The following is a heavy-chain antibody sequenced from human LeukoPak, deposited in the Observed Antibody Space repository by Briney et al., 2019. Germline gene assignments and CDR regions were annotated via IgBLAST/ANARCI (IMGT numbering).Heavy chain of an antibody. Sequence: GASVKVSCKASGYTFTSYGISWVRQAPGQGLEWMGWISAYNGNTNYAQKLQGRVTMTTDTSPSTAYLELSSLRSDDTAVYSCARAGYTMVRGAIITNPDYWGQATLVTVSS. J-gene: IGHJ4*02. CDR1: GYTFTSYG. CDR3: ARAGYTMVRGAIITNPDY. V-gene: IGHV1-18*01. CDR2: ISAYNGNT. D-gene: IGHD3-10*01.